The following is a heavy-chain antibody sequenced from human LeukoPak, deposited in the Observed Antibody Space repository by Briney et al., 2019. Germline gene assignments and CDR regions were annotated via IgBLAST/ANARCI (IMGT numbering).Heavy chain of an antibody. CDR2: ISAYNGNT. CDR1: GYTFTGYY. V-gene: IGHV1-18*04. Sequence: ASVKVSCKASGYTFTGYYMHWVRQAPGQGLEWMGWISAYNGNTNYAQKLQGRVTMTTDTSTSTAYMELRSLRSDDTAVYYCAREGRTGVVVPAARNYYYYYGMDVWGQGTTVTVSS. CDR3: AREGRTGVVVPAARNYYYYYGMDV. D-gene: IGHD2-2*01. J-gene: IGHJ6*02.